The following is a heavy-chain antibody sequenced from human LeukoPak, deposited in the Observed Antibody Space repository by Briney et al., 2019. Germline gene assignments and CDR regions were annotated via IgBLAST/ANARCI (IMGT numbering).Heavy chain of an antibody. CDR1: GGSISSHY. CDR2: IYYSGST. Sequence: SETLSLTCTVSGGSISSHYWSWIRQPPGKGLEWIGYIYYSGSTNYNPSLKSRVTISVDTSKNQFSLKLSSVTAADTAVYYCARVGGDWDFWSGYSSGGTWFDPWGQGTLVTVSS. V-gene: IGHV4-59*11. CDR3: ARVGGDWDFWSGYSSGGTWFDP. J-gene: IGHJ5*02. D-gene: IGHD3-3*01.